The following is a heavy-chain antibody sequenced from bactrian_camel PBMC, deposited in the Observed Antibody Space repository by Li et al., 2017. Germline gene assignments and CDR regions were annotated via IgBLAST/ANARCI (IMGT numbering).Heavy chain of an antibody. D-gene: IGHD1*01. CDR1: GLTSASNC. Sequence: QVQLVESGGGSVQAGGSLRLSCAASGLTSASNCMGWYRQAPGIERELVSSITTDGTTTYADSVKGRFTISQDNHNYTLQMNSLKPEDTAMYYCAAREWADNRCSGQIFLIRPPEDFGYWGQGTQVTVS. CDR3: AAREWADNRCSGQIFLIRPPEDFGY. V-gene: IGHV3S55*01. CDR2: ITTDGTT. J-gene: IGHJ6*01.